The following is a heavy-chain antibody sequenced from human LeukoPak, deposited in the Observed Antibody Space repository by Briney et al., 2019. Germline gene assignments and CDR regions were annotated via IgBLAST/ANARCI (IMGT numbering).Heavy chain of an antibody. Sequence: PSETLSLTCTVSGGSISSSSYYWGWIRQPPGKGLEWIGSIYYSGSTYYNPSLKSRVTISVDTSKNQFSLKLSSVTAADTAVYYCARRAMGFDFWGQGTLVTVSS. CDR2: IYYSGST. CDR3: ARRAMGFDF. CDR1: GGSISSSSYY. D-gene: IGHD5-18*01. J-gene: IGHJ4*02. V-gene: IGHV4-39*07.